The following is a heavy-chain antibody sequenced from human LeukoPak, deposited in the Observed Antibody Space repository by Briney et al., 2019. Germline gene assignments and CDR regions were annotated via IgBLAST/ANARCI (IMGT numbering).Heavy chain of an antibody. CDR3: AREEGYCGGDCYSPWFDP. CDR2: IYYSGST. D-gene: IGHD2-21*02. J-gene: IGHJ5*02. CDR1: GGSISSGDYY. V-gene: IGHV4-30-4*01. Sequence: SQTLSLTCTVSGGSISSGDYYWRWIRQPPGKGLAWIGYIYYSGSTYYNPSLKSRVTISVDTSKNQFSLKLSSVTAADTAVYYCAREEGYCGGDCYSPWFDPWGQGTLVTVSS.